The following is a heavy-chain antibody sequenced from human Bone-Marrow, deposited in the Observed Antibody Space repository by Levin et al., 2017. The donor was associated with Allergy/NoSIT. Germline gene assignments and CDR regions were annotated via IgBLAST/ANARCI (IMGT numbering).Heavy chain of an antibody. Sequence: GGSLRLSCTASGFIFSDYYMSWIRQAPGKGLECLSSITTRHTTVYSADSVKGRFTISRDSANNSLFLHMDSLTVEDTAVYYCARLLRYYSDSSDGYFDSWGQGILVTVSS. CDR1: GFIFSDYY. J-gene: IGHJ4*02. V-gene: IGHV3-11*01. CDR3: ARLLRYYSDSSDGYFDS. CDR2: ITTRHTTV. D-gene: IGHD3-22*01.